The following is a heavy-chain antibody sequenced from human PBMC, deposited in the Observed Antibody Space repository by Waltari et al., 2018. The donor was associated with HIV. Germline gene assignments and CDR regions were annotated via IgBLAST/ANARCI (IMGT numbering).Heavy chain of an antibody. J-gene: IGHJ6*02. CDR3: ARDPPPLLRFTEAMDV. Sequence: QVQLVQSGAEVKKPGASVKVSCKASGYTFTRYYIHWVRQAPGQGLEWMVWINPNNGDISYAQKFQGRGTMTSDTSITAVYMELSRLTSDDTAVYYCARDPPPLLRFTEAMDVWGQGTAVTVSS. CDR1: GYTFTRYY. V-gene: IGHV1-2*02. CDR2: INPNNGDI. D-gene: IGHD3-3*01.